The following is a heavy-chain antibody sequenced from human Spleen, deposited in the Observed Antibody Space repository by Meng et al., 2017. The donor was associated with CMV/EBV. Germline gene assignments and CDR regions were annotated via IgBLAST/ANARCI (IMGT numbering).Heavy chain of an antibody. V-gene: IGHV4-59*01. CDR2: IYYSGST. CDR1: CGSINSYY. Sequence: QVQLQELGPGLVKPSETLSLACTVSCGSINSYYWSWIRQPPGKGLEWIGYIYYSGSTNYNPSLKSRVTISLDTSKNQFSLKLSSVTAADTAVYYCARGWSIGTDYWGQGTLVTVSS. J-gene: IGHJ4*02. D-gene: IGHD6-13*01. CDR3: ARGWSIGTDY.